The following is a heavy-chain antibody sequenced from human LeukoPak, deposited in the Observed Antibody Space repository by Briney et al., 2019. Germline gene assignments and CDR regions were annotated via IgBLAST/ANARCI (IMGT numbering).Heavy chain of an antibody. CDR1: GGSISSSSYY. V-gene: IGHV4-39*07. CDR2: IYYSGST. D-gene: IGHD3-16*02. Sequence: PSATLSLTCTVSGGSISSSSYYWGWIRQPPGKGLEWIGSIYYSGSTYYNPSLKSRVTISVDTSKNQFSLKLSSVTAADTAVYYCARAPSGYYDYVWGSYRLSDYFDYWGQGTLVTVSS. J-gene: IGHJ4*02. CDR3: ARAPSGYYDYVWGSYRLSDYFDY.